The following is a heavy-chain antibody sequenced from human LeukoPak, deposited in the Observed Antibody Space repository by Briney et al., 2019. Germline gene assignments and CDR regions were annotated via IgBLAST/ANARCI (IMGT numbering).Heavy chain of an antibody. CDR1: GGSFSGYY. CDR3: ARGRYYYDSSGYYWFDP. J-gene: IGHJ5*02. Sequence: SETLSLTCAVYGGSFSGYYWNWIRQPPGKGLEWIGEINHSGSTNYNPSLKSRVTISVDTSKNQFSLKLSSVTAADTAVYYCARGRYYYDSSGYYWFDPWGQGTLVTVSS. D-gene: IGHD3-22*01. V-gene: IGHV4-34*01. CDR2: INHSGST.